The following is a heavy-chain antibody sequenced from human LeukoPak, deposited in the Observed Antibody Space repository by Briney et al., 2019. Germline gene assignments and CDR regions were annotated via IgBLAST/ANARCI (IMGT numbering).Heavy chain of an antibody. V-gene: IGHV3-33*01. Sequence: GRSLRLSCAASGFTFSSYGMHWVRQAPGKGLEWVAVIWYDGSNKYYADSVKGRFTISRDNSKNTLYLQMNSLRAEGTAVYYCTGSSGSHEEFDYWGQGTLVTVSS. CDR1: GFTFSSYG. J-gene: IGHJ4*02. D-gene: IGHD1-26*01. CDR2: IWYDGSNK. CDR3: TGSSGSHEEFDY.